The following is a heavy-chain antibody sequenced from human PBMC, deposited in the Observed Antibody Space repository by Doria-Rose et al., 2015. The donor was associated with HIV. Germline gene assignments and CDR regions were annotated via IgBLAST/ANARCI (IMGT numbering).Heavy chain of an antibody. J-gene: IGHJ4*02. CDR3: ARIKSSRWYHKYYFDF. Sequence: QITLKESGPVLVKPTETLTLTCTVSGVSLSSPGMGVSWIRQPPGKALEWLANIFSDDERSYTTSLKSRITISRCTSKSQVVLTTSDMDPVDSATYYCARIKSSRWYHKYYFDFWGQGTLVIVSA. CDR1: GVSLSSPGMG. CDR2: IFSDDER. V-gene: IGHV2-26*01. D-gene: IGHD6-13*01.